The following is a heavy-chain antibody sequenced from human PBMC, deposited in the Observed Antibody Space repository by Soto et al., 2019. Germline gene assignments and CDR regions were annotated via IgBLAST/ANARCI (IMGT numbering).Heavy chain of an antibody. Sequence: GGSLRLSCAASGFTFSSYAMTWVRQPPGKGLEWVSAISGASGGRTNYADSVKGRFTISRDNSKNTLYLQMNSLRAEDTAVYYCAKISGYDFWSGYSSLDNYYGMDVWGQGTTVTVSS. V-gene: IGHV3-23*01. J-gene: IGHJ6*02. CDR2: ISGASGGRT. CDR1: GFTFSSYA. D-gene: IGHD3-3*01. CDR3: AKISGYDFWSGYSSLDNYYGMDV.